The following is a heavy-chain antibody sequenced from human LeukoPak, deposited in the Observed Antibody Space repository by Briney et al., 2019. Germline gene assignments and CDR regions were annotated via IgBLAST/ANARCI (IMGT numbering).Heavy chain of an antibody. D-gene: IGHD6-13*01. Sequence: ASVKVSCKASGYTFITYAVHWVRQAPRQRLEWMAWISTAKGNTKYSQNFQGRVTITRDISANTAYMELSGLRSEDTAVYYCARGQQMPLDSWGQGTQVTVSS. CDR1: GYTFITYA. J-gene: IGHJ4*02. CDR3: ARGQQMPLDS. CDR2: ISTAKGNT. V-gene: IGHV1-3*04.